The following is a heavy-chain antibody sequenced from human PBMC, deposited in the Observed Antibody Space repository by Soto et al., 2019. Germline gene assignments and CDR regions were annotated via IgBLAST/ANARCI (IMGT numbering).Heavy chain of an antibody. V-gene: IGHV4-30-2*01. CDR1: GGSISSGGYS. J-gene: IGHJ5*02. Sequence: SETLSLTCAVSGGSISSGGYSWSWIRQPPGKGLEWIGYIYHSGSTYYNPSLKSRVTISVDRSKNQFSLKLSSVTAADTAVYYCAREMDSSGGNWFGPWGQGTLVTVSS. CDR2: IYHSGST. D-gene: IGHD3-22*01. CDR3: AREMDSSGGNWFGP.